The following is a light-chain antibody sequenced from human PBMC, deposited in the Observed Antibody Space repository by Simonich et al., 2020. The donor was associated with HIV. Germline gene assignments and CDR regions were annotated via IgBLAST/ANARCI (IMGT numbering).Light chain of an antibody. CDR2: DAS. CDR3: QQRSNWPLT. V-gene: IGKV3D-20*02. CDR1: QRVSSSY. Sequence: EIVLTQSPGTLSLSPGERATLSCRASQRVSSSYLAWYQQKPGLAPRLLIYDASNRATGIPARFSGSGSGTDFTLTISSLEPEDFAVYYCQQRSNWPLTFGGGTKVEIK. J-gene: IGKJ4*01.